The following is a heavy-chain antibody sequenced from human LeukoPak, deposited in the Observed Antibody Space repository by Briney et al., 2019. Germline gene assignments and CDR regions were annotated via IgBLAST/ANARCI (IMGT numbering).Heavy chain of an antibody. V-gene: IGHV3-30*02. Sequence: GGSLRLSCAASGFTFSSYGMHWVRQAPGKGLEWVAFIRYDGSNKYYADSVKGRFTISRDNSKNTLYLQMNSLRAEDTAVYYCAKPTNWGTRREAQYYFDYWGQGTLVTVSS. J-gene: IGHJ4*02. CDR1: GFTFSSYG. D-gene: IGHD7-27*01. CDR3: AKPTNWGTRREAQYYFDY. CDR2: IRYDGSNK.